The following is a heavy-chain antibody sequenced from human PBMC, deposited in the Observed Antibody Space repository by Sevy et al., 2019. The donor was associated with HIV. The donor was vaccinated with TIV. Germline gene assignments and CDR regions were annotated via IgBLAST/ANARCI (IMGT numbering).Heavy chain of an antibody. CDR3: ARDTSPVPPDGSTWYDACDL. CDR2: MKQVGDER. J-gene: IGHJ3*01. Sequence: GGSLRLSCAASGFIFGHFWMTWVRQAPGKGLEWVANMKQVGDERYYADSVKGRFIISRDNAKNTLYLQMNSLTDEDTAVYYCARDTSPVPPDGSTWYDACDLWGQGTVVTVSS. CDR1: GFIFGHFW. V-gene: IGHV3-7*01. D-gene: IGHD6-13*01.